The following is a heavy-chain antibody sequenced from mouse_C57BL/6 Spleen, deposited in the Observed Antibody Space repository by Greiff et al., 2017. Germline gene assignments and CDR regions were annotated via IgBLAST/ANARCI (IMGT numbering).Heavy chain of an antibody. D-gene: IGHD4-1*01. V-gene: IGHV1-69*01. J-gene: IGHJ2*01. Sequence: QVQLQQPGAELVIPGASVKLSCKASGYTFTSYWMHWVKQRPGQGLEWIGEIDPSDSYTNYNQKFKGKSTLTVDKSSSTAYMQLSSLTSEDSAVYYCARRGPANWDYFDYWGQGTTLTVSS. CDR3: ARRGPANWDYFDY. CDR2: IDPSDSYT. CDR1: GYTFTSYW.